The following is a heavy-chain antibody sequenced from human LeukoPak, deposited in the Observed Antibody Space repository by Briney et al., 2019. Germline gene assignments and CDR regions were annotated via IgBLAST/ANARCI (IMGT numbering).Heavy chain of an antibody. Sequence: TRRSLRLSCAASVFTFDDYAMHWVRQAPGEGLECVSGIRWNSGSIGYADSVKGRFTISRDNAKNSLYLQMNSLRAEDTALYYCAKDVDGMDVWGQGTTVTVSS. V-gene: IGHV3-9*01. CDR1: VFTFDDYA. CDR3: AKDVDGMDV. CDR2: IRWNSGSI. J-gene: IGHJ6*02.